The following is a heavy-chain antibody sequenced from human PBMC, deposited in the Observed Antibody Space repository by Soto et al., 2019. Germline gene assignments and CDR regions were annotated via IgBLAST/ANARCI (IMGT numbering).Heavy chain of an antibody. Sequence: GGSLRLSCSASGVTFNTYTLTWVRQAPGKGLEWVSSISSTSTSIYYADSVKGRFTISRDNAKNSLYLQMNSLRAEDTAVYYCTRDPGQFYYGINWFDPWGQGTLVTVSS. V-gene: IGHV3-21*01. CDR3: TRDPGQFYYGINWFDP. CDR1: GVTFNTYT. J-gene: IGHJ5*02. D-gene: IGHD3-10*01. CDR2: ISSTSTSI.